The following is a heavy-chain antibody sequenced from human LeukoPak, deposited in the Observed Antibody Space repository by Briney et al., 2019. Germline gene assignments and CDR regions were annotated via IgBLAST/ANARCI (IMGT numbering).Heavy chain of an antibody. CDR3: AREWFGELWTFDY. Sequence: GGSLRLSCAASGFTFSSYAMHWVRQAPGKGLEWVAVISYDGSNKYYADSVKGRFTISRDNSKSTLYLQMNSLRAEDTAVYYCAREWFGELWTFDYWGQGTLVTVSS. J-gene: IGHJ4*02. D-gene: IGHD3-10*01. CDR1: GFTFSSYA. V-gene: IGHV3-30-3*01. CDR2: ISYDGSNK.